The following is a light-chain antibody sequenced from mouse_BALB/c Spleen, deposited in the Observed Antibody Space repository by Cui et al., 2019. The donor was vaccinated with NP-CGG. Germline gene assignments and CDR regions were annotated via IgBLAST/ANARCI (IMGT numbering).Light chain of an antibody. V-gene: IGLV1*01. CDR3: ALYYSDHWV. Sequence: QAVVTQESALTTSPGETVTLTCRSSTGAVTTSNYANWVQEKPDHLFTGLIGGTNNRAPGVPARFSGSLFGDKTALTITGAQTEDEAIYFCALYYSDHWVFGGGTKLTVL. J-gene: IGLJ1*01. CDR1: TGAVTTSNY. CDR2: GTN.